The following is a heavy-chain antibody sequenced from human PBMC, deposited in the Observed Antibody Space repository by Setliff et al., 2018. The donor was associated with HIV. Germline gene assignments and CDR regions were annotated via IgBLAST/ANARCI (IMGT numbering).Heavy chain of an antibody. Sequence: VSCKASGNTLRNNAIGWVRQAPGRGLEWMGSLIPVLGEPHYAQSFQGRVTISADESTNTAHMELRSLTSEDTAAYYCTRGALYGLFEFWGPGTLVTVSS. CDR1: GNTLRNNA. J-gene: IGHJ4*02. V-gene: IGHV1-69*11. D-gene: IGHD3-10*01. CDR3: TRGALYGLFEF. CDR2: LIPVLGEP.